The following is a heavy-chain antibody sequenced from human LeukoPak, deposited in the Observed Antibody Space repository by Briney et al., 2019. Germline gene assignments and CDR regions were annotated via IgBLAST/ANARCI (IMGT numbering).Heavy chain of an antibody. V-gene: IGHV3-53*01. CDR3: ARASALGTVTPYYGMDV. Sequence: GGSLRLSCAASGFTVSSNYMSWVRQAPGEGLEWVSVIYSGGSTYYADSVKGRFTISRDNSKNTLYLQMNSLRAEDTAVYYCARASALGTVTPYYGMDVWGQGTTVTVSS. CDR1: GFTVSSNY. J-gene: IGHJ6*02. CDR2: IYSGGST. D-gene: IGHD4-17*01.